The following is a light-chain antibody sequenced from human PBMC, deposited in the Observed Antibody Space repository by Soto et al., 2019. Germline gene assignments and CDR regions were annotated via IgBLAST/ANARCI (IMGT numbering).Light chain of an antibody. Sequence: QSVLTQPPSASGTPGQRVTISCSGSSSNIGSNTVNWYKQLPGTAPKLLIYNNNQRPSGVPDRFSGSKSGTSASLAISRLQSEDEADYYCAAWDDSLNGLYVFGTGTKVTVL. CDR3: AAWDDSLNGLYV. J-gene: IGLJ1*01. CDR2: NNN. V-gene: IGLV1-44*01. CDR1: SSNIGSNT.